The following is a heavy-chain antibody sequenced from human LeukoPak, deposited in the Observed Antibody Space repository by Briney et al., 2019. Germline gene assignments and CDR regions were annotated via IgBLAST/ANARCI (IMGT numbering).Heavy chain of an antibody. CDR2: ISWNSGSI. CDR1: GFTFDDYA. D-gene: IGHD4/OR15-4a*01. J-gene: IGHJ6*02. CDR3: AKDSRGWLTYGMDV. Sequence: GRSLRLSCAASGFTFDDYAMHWVRQAPGKGLEWVSSISWNSGSIGYADSVKGRFTISRDNAKNSLYLQMNSLRAEDTALYYCAKDSRGWLTYGMDVWGQGTTVTVSS. V-gene: IGHV3-9*01.